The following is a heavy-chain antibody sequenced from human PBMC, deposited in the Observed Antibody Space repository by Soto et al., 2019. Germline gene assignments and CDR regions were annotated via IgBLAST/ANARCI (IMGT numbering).Heavy chain of an antibody. CDR3: ARSGAARVRGSIGDFDY. V-gene: IGHV4-34*01. Sequence: QVHLQQWGAGLLKPSETLSLNCAVNGGAFNGYYWTWIRQSPGKGLQWIGEINHSGTVHYNPSLKSRVTFSIDTSMNQFSLSLTSVTAADTSVYYCARSGAARVRGSIGDFDYWGQGTLVTVYS. J-gene: IGHJ4*02. CDR2: INHSGTV. CDR1: GGAFNGYY. D-gene: IGHD3-10*01.